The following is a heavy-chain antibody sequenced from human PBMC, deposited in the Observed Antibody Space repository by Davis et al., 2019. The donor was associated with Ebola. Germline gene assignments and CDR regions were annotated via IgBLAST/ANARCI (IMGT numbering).Heavy chain of an antibody. J-gene: IGHJ4*02. V-gene: IGHV3-66*01. CDR2: IYSGGST. Sequence: GESLKISCAASGFIVSSNYMSWVRQAPGKGLEWVSVIYSGGSTYYADSVKGRFTISRDNAKNSLHLQMNSLSDDDTAVYFCAREMYPAVSAPSDYWGQGTLVTVSS. D-gene: IGHD6-19*01. CDR1: GFIVSSNY. CDR3: AREMYPAVSAPSDY.